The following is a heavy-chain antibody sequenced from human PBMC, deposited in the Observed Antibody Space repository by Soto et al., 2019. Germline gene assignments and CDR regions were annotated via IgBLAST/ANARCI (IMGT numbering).Heavy chain of an antibody. V-gene: IGHV4-39*07. CDR2: IYYSGRST. J-gene: IGHJ5*02. D-gene: IGHD3-10*01. CDR1: GGSISSSSYY. Sequence: SETLSLTCTVSGGSISSSSYYWGWIRQPPGKGLEWIGSIYYSGRSTYYNPSLKSRVTISVDTSKNQFSLQLSSVTAADTAVYYCARTSNGITMVRGVINWFDPWGQGTLVTVSS. CDR3: ARTSNGITMVRGVINWFDP.